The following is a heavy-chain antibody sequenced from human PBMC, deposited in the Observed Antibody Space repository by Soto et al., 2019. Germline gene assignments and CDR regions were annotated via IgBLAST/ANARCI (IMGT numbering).Heavy chain of an antibody. CDR1: GFSLSNYG. Sequence: QVQLVESGGGVVQPGRSLRLSCAASGFSLSNYGMNWVRQAPGKGLEWVAVVWYDGTNKFYADSVKGRFTISRDNSNNTLFLQVKSVRAEDTAVYYCARDTHNKWRSGYYYGMDVWGQGTTVTVSS. D-gene: IGHD5-12*01. J-gene: IGHJ6*02. CDR2: VWYDGTNK. CDR3: ARDTHNKWRSGYYYGMDV. V-gene: IGHV3-33*01.